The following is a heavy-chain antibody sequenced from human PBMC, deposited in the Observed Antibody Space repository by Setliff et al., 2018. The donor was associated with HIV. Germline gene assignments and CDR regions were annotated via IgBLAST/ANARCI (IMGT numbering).Heavy chain of an antibody. V-gene: IGHV5-51*01. D-gene: IGHD2-21*02. CDR1: AYSFSTYW. J-gene: IGHJ1*01. CDR3: ATSDYGGDSGHFQH. CDR2: TYPGDSDT. Sequence: GESLKIPCKGSAYSFSTYWIGWVRQMPGKGLEWMGITYPGDSDTRYSPSFQGQVTISADKSISTAYLQWSSLRASDTAMYYCATSDYGGDSGHFQHWGQGTLVTVSS.